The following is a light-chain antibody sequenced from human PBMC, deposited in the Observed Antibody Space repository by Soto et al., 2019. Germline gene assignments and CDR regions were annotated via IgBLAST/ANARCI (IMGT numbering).Light chain of an antibody. CDR3: QQYNNWHRT. V-gene: IGKV3-15*01. Sequence: EIVMTQSPATLSVSPGERAPLACRSSQSLITNLALYQQKPGQAPRLLSYGAYTRATSIPARFSGSGSGTEFALTISSLQTENFEGYYCQQYNNWHRTFGQGTKVEIK. CDR2: GAY. J-gene: IGKJ1*01. CDR1: QSLITN.